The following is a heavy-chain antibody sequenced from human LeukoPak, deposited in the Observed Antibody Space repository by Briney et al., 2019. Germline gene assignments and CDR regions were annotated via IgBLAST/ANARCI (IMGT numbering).Heavy chain of an antibody. V-gene: IGHV4-39*07. J-gene: IGHJ4*02. D-gene: IGHD1-1*01. CDR2: NYYSGST. Sequence: PSETLSLTCTVSGGSISSSSYYWGWIRQPPGKGLEWIGSNYYSGSTYYNPSLKSRVTISVDTSKNQFSLKLSSVTAADTAVYYCAREGARTFDCWGQGTLVTVSS. CDR1: GGSISSSSYY. CDR3: AREGARTFDC.